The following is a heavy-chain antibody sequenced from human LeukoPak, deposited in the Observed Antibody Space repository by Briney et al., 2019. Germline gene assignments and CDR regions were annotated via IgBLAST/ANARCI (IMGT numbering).Heavy chain of an antibody. CDR3: AGRGLNRLNFDY. D-gene: IGHD3-16*01. CDR2: IHYSGST. Sequence: PSETLSLTCTVSDDSINNNYWSWIRQPPGKELECIGYIHYSGSTNYNPSLKSRVTISIDTSKNQFSLKLNSVTAADTAVYYCAGRGLNRLNFDYWGQGTLVTVSS. V-gene: IGHV4-59*08. J-gene: IGHJ4*02. CDR1: DDSINNNY.